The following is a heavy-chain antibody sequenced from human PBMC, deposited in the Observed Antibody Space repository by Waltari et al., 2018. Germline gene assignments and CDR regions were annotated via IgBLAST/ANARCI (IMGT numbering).Heavy chain of an antibody. CDR2: INHRGST. CDR3: ARAYGEWPMDY. V-gene: IGHV4-34*01. Sequence: QVQLQQWGAGLLKPSETLSLTCAVYGGSFSGYYWSWIRQPPGKGLEWIGEINHRGSTNYNPALKSRVTISVDTSKNQSALKLSSVTAADTAVYYCARAYGEWPMDYWGQGTLVTVSS. J-gene: IGHJ4*02. D-gene: IGHD3-10*01. CDR1: GGSFSGYY.